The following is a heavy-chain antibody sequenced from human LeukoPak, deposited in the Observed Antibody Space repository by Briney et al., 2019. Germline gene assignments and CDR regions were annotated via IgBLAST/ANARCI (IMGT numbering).Heavy chain of an antibody. CDR2: ITTSSSYI. CDR1: GFTFSTYT. Sequence: GGSLRLSCAASGFTFSTYTMNWVRQASGKGLEWVSSITTSSSYIYYADSVKGRFTISRDNAKNSLYLQMNSLRAEDTAVYYCARHVVALGFDYWGQGTLVTVSS. D-gene: IGHD3-22*01. V-gene: IGHV3-21*01. J-gene: IGHJ4*02. CDR3: ARHVVALGFDY.